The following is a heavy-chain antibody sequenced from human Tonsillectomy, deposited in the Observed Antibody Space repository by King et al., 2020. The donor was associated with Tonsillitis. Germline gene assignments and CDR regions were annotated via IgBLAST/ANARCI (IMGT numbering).Heavy chain of an antibody. CDR3: AREVGIAATGYRFDY. J-gene: IGHJ4*02. CDR1: GFTFNSYE. CDR2: ISSRGSTI. Sequence: QLVQSGGGLVQPGGSLRLSCAASGFTFNSYEMNWVRQAPGKGLEWVSYISSRGSTIYYADSVKGRFTISRDNAKNSVYLQMSSLRVEDTAIYYCAREVGIAATGYRFDYWGQGTLVTVSS. D-gene: IGHD6-13*01. V-gene: IGHV3-48*03.